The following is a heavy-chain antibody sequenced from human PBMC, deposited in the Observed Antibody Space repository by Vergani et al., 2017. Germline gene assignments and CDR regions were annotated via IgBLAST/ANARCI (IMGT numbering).Heavy chain of an antibody. Sequence: QVQLVQSGAEVKKPGSSVKVSCKASGGTFSSYTISWVRQAPGQGLEWMGRIIPILGIANYAQKFQGRVTITADKSTSTAYMELSSLRSEDTAVYYCASAGPSGGWFDPWGQGTLVTDSS. CDR3: ASAGPSGGWFDP. V-gene: IGHV1-69*02. J-gene: IGHJ5*02. D-gene: IGHD1-26*01. CDR1: GGTFSSYT. CDR2: IIPILGIA.